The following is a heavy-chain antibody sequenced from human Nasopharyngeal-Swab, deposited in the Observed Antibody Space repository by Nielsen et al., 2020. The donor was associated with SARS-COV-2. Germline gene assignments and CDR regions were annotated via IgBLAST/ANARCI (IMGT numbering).Heavy chain of an antibody. V-gene: IGHV3-33*06. CDR2: IWYDGTNT. CDR3: AKGFLDYYYYMDV. D-gene: IGHD3-10*01. J-gene: IGHJ6*03. Sequence: GESLKISCAASGFTFSRYAMHWVRQAPGKGLEWVTLIWYDGTNTYYADSAKGRFTISRDNSKNTVYLHMNSLRAEDTAIYYCAKGFLDYYYYMDVWGKGTTVTVSS. CDR1: GFTFSRYA.